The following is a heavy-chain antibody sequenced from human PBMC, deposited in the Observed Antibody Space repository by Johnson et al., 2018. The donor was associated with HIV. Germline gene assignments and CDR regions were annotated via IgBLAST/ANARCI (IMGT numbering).Heavy chain of an antibody. V-gene: IGHV3-23*04. CDR2: ISASGGST. Sequence: MQLVESGGGLAQPGGSLRLSCVGSGLTFSSYAMSWVRQAPGKGLEWVSAISASGGSTYYADSVKGRFTISRDNSKNTLYLQMNSLRAEDTAVYYCARYGQLGAFDIWGQGTMVTVSS. CDR3: ARYGQLGAFDI. D-gene: IGHD1-1*01. CDR1: GLTFSSYA. J-gene: IGHJ3*02.